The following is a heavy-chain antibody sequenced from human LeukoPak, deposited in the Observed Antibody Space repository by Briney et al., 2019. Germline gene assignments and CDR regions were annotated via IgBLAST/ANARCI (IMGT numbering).Heavy chain of an antibody. CDR2: IQPSGML. V-gene: IGHV4-31*03. J-gene: IGHJ4*02. CDR1: GASFNSDDQY. CDR3: SRGLDSRKLGY. Sequence: SETLSLTCTVSGASFNSDDQYWNWICQSPGKGLEWIGSIQPSGMLYNNPSLESRATMSRATSKNQFSLNLNSVTAAETAVYFCSRGLDSRKLGYWGQGILVTVSS. D-gene: IGHD3-22*01.